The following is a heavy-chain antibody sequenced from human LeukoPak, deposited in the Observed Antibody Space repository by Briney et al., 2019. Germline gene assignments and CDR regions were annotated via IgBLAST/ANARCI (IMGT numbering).Heavy chain of an antibody. D-gene: IGHD1-26*01. CDR3: ARTLGNYYEYFDL. CDR1: GFTFSSYS. V-gene: IGHV3-21*01. Sequence: PGGSLRLSCAASGFTFSSYSMNWVRQAPGKGLEWVSYISSSSTYIYYADSVKGRFTISRDNAKNSLFLQMNSLRAEDTAVYYCARTLGNYYEYFDLWGRGTLVTVSS. CDR2: ISSSSTYI. J-gene: IGHJ2*01.